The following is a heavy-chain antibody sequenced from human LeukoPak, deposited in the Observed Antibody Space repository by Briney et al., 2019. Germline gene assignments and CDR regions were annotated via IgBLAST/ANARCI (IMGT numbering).Heavy chain of an antibody. J-gene: IGHJ4*02. CDR3: ARELTYDYVWGSYRYPFDY. D-gene: IGHD3-16*02. V-gene: IGHV5-51*01. CDR2: IYPGDSDT. Sequence: RGESLKISCKGSGYSFTSYWIGWVRQMPGKGLEWMGIIYPGDSDTRYSPSFQGQVTISADKSISTAYLQWSSLKAEDTAVYYCARELTYDYVWGSYRYPFDYWGQGTLVTVSS. CDR1: GYSFTSYW.